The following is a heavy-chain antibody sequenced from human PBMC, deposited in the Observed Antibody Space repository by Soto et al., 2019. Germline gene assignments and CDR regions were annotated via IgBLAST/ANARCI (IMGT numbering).Heavy chain of an antibody. CDR3: AKAKSSGWAYYYGMDV. CDR1: GFTFSSYG. V-gene: IGHV3-30*18. D-gene: IGHD6-19*01. CDR2: ISYDGSNK. J-gene: IGHJ6*02. Sequence: LRLSCAASGFTFSSYGMHWVRQAPGKGLEWVAVISYDGSNKYYADSVKGRFTISRDNSKNTLYLQMNSLRAEDTAVYYCAKAKSSGWAYYYGMDVWGQGTTVTVSS.